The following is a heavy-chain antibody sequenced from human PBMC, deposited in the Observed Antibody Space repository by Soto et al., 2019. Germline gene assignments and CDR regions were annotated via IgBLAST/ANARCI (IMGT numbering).Heavy chain of an antibody. CDR1: GFTFSNAW. J-gene: IGHJ4*02. V-gene: IGHV3-15*07. Sequence: PGGSLRLSCAASGFTFSNAWINWVRQAPGKGLEWVGRIKSKTDGGTTDYAAPVKGRFTISRDDSKNTLCLQMNSLKTEDTAVYYCTTDSLKSKPYYYDSSGYPDYWGQGTLVTVSS. D-gene: IGHD3-22*01. CDR2: IKSKTDGGTT. CDR3: TTDSLKSKPYYYDSSGYPDY.